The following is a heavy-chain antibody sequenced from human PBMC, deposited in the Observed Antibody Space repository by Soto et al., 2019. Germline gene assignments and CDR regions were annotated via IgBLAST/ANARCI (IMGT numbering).Heavy chain of an antibody. J-gene: IGHJ5*01. CDR2: IHHSGAT. CDR3: ATGSPYYYGSGGMWDS. Sequence: QVRLQESGPGLVKPSGTLSLTCLVSGGSMSSPNWWTWVRQAPVKGLEWMAEIHHSGATNHSPSLKSRAVISIDKSNNQFPLQLPPVTAADTAVYYCATGSPYYYGSGGMWDSWGRGALVTVSS. CDR1: GGSMSSPNW. V-gene: IGHV4-4*02. D-gene: IGHD3-10*01.